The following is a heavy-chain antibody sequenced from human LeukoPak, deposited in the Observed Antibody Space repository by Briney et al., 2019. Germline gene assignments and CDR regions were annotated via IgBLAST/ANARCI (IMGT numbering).Heavy chain of an antibody. D-gene: IGHD2-15*01. CDR2: ISSSSSTI. V-gene: IGHV3-48*01. CDR3: AKDGGVGNDAFDI. CDR1: GFTFSSYS. J-gene: IGHJ3*02. Sequence: GGSLRLSCAASGFTFSSYSMNWVRQAPGKGLEWVSYISSSSSTIYYADSVKGRFTISRDNAENTLYLQMNSLRAEDTAVYYCAKDGGVGNDAFDIWGQGTMVTVSS.